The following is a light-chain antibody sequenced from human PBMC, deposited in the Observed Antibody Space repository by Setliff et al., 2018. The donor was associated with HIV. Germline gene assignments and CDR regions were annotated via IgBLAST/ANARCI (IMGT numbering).Light chain of an antibody. J-gene: IGLJ1*01. CDR1: SSDVGSYNR. V-gene: IGLV2-18*02. Sequence: ALTQPPSVSGSPGQSVTISCTGTSSDVGSYNRVSWYQQPPGTAPKLMIYEVSNRPSGVPDRFSGSKSGNTASLTISGLQAEDEADYYCSSYSSTSTLHVFGTGTKVTVL. CDR2: EVS. CDR3: SSYSSTSTLHV.